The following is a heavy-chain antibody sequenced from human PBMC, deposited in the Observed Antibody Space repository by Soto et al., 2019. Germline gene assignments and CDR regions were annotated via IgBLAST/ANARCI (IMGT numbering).Heavy chain of an antibody. Sequence: PRGSLRLSCAASVFAFSSYWMSWFRQAPGKGLEWVANIKQDGSEKYYVDSVKGRFTISRDNAKNSLYLQMNSLRAEDTAVYYCARAHRITMVRGVSYWFDPWGQGTLVTVSS. CDR3: ARAHRITMVRGVSYWFDP. CDR1: VFAFSSYW. CDR2: IKQDGSEK. J-gene: IGHJ5*02. D-gene: IGHD3-10*01. V-gene: IGHV3-7*01.